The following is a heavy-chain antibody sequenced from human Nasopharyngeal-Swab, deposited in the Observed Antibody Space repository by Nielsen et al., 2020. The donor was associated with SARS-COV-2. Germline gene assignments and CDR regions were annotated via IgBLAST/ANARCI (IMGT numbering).Heavy chain of an antibody. CDR1: GFTFADYA. D-gene: IGHD1-7*01. CDR2: IRWNSGSI. Sequence: SLRLSCAASGFTFADYAMHWVRQAPGKGLEWVSGIRWNSGSIGYADSVKGRFTIYRDNAKSSLYLQMNSLRAEDTALYYCAPVAGTTSNLYYYGMDVWGQGTTVTVSS. J-gene: IGHJ6*02. CDR3: APVAGTTSNLYYYGMDV. V-gene: IGHV3-9*01.